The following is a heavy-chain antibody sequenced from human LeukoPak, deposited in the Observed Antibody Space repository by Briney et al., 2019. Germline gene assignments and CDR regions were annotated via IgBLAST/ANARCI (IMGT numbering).Heavy chain of an antibody. CDR2: IHTSGNT. D-gene: IGHD2-2*01. CDR1: GGSISSGSYC. Sequence: SQTLSLTCTVSGGSISSGSYCWSWIRQPAGKGLEWIGHIHTSGNTNYNSSLKSRVTISVDTSKNQFSLKLSSVTAADTAVYYYARHGVVVVPAATSFDYWGQGTLVTVSS. CDR3: ARHGVVVVPAATSFDY. V-gene: IGHV4-61*09. J-gene: IGHJ4*02.